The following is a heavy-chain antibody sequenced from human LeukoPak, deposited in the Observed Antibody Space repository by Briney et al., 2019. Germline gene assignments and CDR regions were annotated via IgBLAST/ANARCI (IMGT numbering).Heavy chain of an antibody. Sequence: EASVKVSCKASGGTFSSYAISWVRQAPGQGLEWMGRIIPILGIANYAQKFQGRVTITADKSTSTAYMELSSLRSEDTAVYYCAREGPHDAFDIWGQGTMVTVSS. J-gene: IGHJ3*02. CDR2: IIPILGIA. CDR1: GGTFSSYA. V-gene: IGHV1-69*04. CDR3: AREGPHDAFDI.